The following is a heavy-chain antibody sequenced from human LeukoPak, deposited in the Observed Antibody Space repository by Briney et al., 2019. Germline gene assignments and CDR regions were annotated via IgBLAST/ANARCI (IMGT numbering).Heavy chain of an antibody. CDR2: INPDSGGT. D-gene: IGHD1-14*01. CDR1: GYTFTSYY. CDR3: ARDHLLFRQPPNWFDP. Sequence: ASVKVSCKASGYTFTSYYIHWVRQAPGQGLEWMGWINPDSGGTKYAQKFQDRVTMTSDTSISTAYMELSRLRSDDTAVYYCARDHLLFRQPPNWFDPWGQGTLVTVSS. V-gene: IGHV1-2*02. J-gene: IGHJ5*02.